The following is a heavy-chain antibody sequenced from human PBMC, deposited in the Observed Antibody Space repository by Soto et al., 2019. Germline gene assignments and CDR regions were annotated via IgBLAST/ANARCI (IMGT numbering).Heavy chain of an antibody. V-gene: IGHV4-34*01. Sequence: PSETLSLTCAVYGGSFSGYYWSWIRQPPGKGLEWIGEINHSGSTNYNPSLKSRVTISVDTSKNQFSLKLSSVTAADTAVYYCERGSCLCSGGSCYPRYFQHWGQGTLVTVSS. CDR2: INHSGST. J-gene: IGHJ1*01. CDR3: ERGSCLCSGGSCYPRYFQH. CDR1: GGSFSGYY. D-gene: IGHD2-15*01.